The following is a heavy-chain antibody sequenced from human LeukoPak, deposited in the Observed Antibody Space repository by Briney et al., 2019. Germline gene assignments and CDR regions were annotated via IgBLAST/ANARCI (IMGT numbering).Heavy chain of an antibody. CDR1: GGSISSYY. D-gene: IGHD2-15*01. Sequence: SETLSLTCTVSGGSISSYYWSWIRQPPGKGPEWIGYIYYSGSTNYNPSLKSRVTISVDTSKNQFSLKLSSVTAADTAVYYCARFRLDCSGGSCYQDYFDYWGQGTLVTVSS. CDR3: ARFRLDCSGGSCYQDYFDY. V-gene: IGHV4-59*01. CDR2: IYYSGST. J-gene: IGHJ4*02.